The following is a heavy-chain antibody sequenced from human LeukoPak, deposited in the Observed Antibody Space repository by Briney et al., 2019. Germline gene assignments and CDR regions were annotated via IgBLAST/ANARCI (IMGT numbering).Heavy chain of an antibody. V-gene: IGHV1-2*02. CDR2: INPNSGGT. J-gene: IGHJ1*01. Sequence: ASVTVSCMASGYTFTGFYLHWVRQAPGQGREWVGWINPNSGGTNSAQTFQGRVTMTRDTSISTAYMELSRLRSDDTAIYYCARGIRWLRFTIRTEYFQHGGQGTLVTVS. D-gene: IGHD5-12*01. CDR3: ARGIRWLRFTIRTEYFQH. CDR1: GYTFTGFY.